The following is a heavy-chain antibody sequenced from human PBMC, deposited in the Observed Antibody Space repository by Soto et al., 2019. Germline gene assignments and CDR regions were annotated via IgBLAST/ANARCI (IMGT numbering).Heavy chain of an antibody. CDR3: ARDRTTPGLGARYYYMDV. V-gene: IGHV1-3*01. J-gene: IGHJ6*03. D-gene: IGHD3-16*01. CDR1: GYTFTSYA. Sequence: HGQLVQSGAEVKKPGASVKVSCKASGYTFTSYAMHWVRQAPGQRLEWMGWINAGNGNTKYSQKFQGRVTMTRDTSASTAYMELSSLRSEDTAVYYCARDRTTPGLGARYYYMDVWGKGTTVTVSS. CDR2: INAGNGNT.